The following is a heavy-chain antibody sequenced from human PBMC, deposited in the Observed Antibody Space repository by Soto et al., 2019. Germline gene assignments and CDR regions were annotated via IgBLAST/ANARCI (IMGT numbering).Heavy chain of an antibody. Sequence: GGSLRLSCAASGFTFSSYWMHWVRQAPGKGLVWVSRINSDGSSTSYADSVKGRFTISRDNAKNTLYRQMNSLRAGDTAVYYCAREFYSSSSFGAFDIWGQGTMVTVSS. CDR3: AREFYSSSSFGAFDI. CDR2: INSDGSST. J-gene: IGHJ3*02. V-gene: IGHV3-74*01. CDR1: GFTFSSYW. D-gene: IGHD6-6*01.